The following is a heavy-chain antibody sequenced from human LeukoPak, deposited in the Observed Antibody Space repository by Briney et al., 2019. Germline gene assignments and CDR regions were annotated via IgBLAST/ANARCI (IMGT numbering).Heavy chain of an antibody. CDR1: GFTFSNAW. CDR2: ISYDGSNK. CDR3: ARDPSGVPHPRGYFDY. J-gene: IGHJ4*02. Sequence: PPGGSLRLSCAASGFTFSNAWMNWVRQAPGKGLEWVAVISYDGSNKYYADSVKGRFTISRDNSKNTLYLQMNSLRAEDTAVYYCARDPSGVPHPRGYFDYWGQGTLVTVSS. V-gene: IGHV3-30-3*01. D-gene: IGHD7-27*01.